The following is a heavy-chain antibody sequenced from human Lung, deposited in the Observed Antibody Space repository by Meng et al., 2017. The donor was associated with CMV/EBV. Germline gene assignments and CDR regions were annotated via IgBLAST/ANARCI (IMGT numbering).Heavy chain of an antibody. D-gene: IGHD2-2*02. Sequence: SXTXSLXCAVYGGXFSGYYWSWIRQPPGKGLEWIGEINHSGSTNYNPSLKSRVTISVDTSKNQFSLKLSSVTAADTAVYYCARGSVVVPAAIWVKRAFDIWXQGTMVTVSS. CDR3: ARGSVVVPAAIWVKRAFDI. CDR1: GGXFSGYY. V-gene: IGHV4-34*01. CDR2: INHSGST. J-gene: IGHJ3*02.